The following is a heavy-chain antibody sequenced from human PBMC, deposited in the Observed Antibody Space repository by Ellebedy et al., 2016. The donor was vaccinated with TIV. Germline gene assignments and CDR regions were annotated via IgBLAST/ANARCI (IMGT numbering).Heavy chain of an antibody. V-gene: IGHV3-7*01. CDR1: GFTFNNHA. CDR2: VKPDGSVK. Sequence: GESLKISXAASGFTFNNHALSWVRQAPGKGLEWVANVKPDGSVKNYADSVKGRFTISRDNAKNSLFLEINSLRAEDTAVYFCVTLKTSYWGQGTLVTVSS. CDR3: VTLKTSY. J-gene: IGHJ4*02.